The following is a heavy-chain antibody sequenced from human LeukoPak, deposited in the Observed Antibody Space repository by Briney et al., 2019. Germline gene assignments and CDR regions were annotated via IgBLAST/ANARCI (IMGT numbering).Heavy chain of an antibody. CDR1: GSTFSSYG. CDR3: AKDQSLGTFDY. CDR2: ISYDGSNK. J-gene: IGHJ4*02. Sequence: GGSLRLSCAASGSTFSSYGMHWVRQAPGKGLEWVAVISYDGSNKYYADSVKGRFTISRDNSKNTLYLQMNSLRVEDTAVYYCAKDQSLGTFDYWGQGTLVTVSS. D-gene: IGHD3-10*01. V-gene: IGHV3-30*18.